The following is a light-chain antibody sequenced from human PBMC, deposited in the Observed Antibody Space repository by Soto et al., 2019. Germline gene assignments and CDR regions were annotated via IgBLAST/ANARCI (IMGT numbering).Light chain of an antibody. Sequence: AIQMTQSPSSLSASVGDRVTITCRASQGIRNDLGWYQQKPGKAPKLLIYAASSLQSGVPSRFSGSGSGTDFTLTISSLQPDDFATYYCLQDYNYPLTFGAWTKVEIK. V-gene: IGKV1-6*01. CDR3: LQDYNYPLT. CDR1: QGIRND. CDR2: AAS. J-gene: IGKJ4*01.